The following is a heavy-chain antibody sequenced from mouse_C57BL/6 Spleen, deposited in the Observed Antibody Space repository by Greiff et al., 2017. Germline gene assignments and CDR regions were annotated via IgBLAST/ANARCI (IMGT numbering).Heavy chain of an antibody. CDR2: ISNGGGST. CDR3: ARPLIYYGNYYAMDY. Sequence: DVQLVESGGGLVQPGGSLKLSCAASGFTFSDYYMYWVRQTPEKRLEWVAYISNGGGSTYYPDTVKGRFTISRDNAKNTLYLQMSRLKSEDTAMYYCARPLIYYGNYYAMDYWGQGTSVTVSS. V-gene: IGHV5-12*01. CDR1: GFTFSDYY. D-gene: IGHD2-1*01. J-gene: IGHJ4*01.